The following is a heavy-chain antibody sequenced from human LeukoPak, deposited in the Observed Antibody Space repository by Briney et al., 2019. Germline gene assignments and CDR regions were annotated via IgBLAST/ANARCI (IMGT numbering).Heavy chain of an antibody. V-gene: IGHV3-30*02. CDR1: GFTFSSYG. Sequence: PGGSLRLSCAASGFTFSSYGMHWVRQAPGKGLEWVAFIRYDGSNKYYADSVKGRFTISRDNSKNTLYLQMSSLRAEDTAVYYCAKSRYSSSWYGDYWGQGTLVTVSS. CDR3: AKSRYSSSWYGDY. CDR2: IRYDGSNK. J-gene: IGHJ4*02. D-gene: IGHD6-13*01.